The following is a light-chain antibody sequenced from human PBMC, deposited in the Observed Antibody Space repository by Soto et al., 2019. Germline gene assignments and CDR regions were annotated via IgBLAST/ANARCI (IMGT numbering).Light chain of an antibody. J-gene: IGKJ4*01. CDR2: KAS. V-gene: IGKV1-5*03. CDR3: QQYNSYPLT. Sequence: DIQMTQSPSTLSASVGDRVTITCRASQSISSWLAWYQQKPEKAPKLLIYKASSLESGVPSRFSGSGSGTEFTLTISSLQPDDFATYYCQQYNSYPLTFGGGTKVEIK. CDR1: QSISSW.